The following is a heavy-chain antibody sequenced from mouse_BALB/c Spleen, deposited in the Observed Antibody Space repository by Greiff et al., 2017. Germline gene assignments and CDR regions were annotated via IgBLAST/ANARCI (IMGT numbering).Heavy chain of an antibody. V-gene: IGHV1-4*01. CDR3: ARDYGSSYYFDY. Sequence: LVESGAELARPGASVKMSCKASGYTFTSYTMHWVKQRPGQGLEWIGYINPSSGYTNYNQKFKDKATLTADKSSSTAYMQLSSLTSEDSAVYYCARDYGSSYYFDYWGQGTTLTVSS. J-gene: IGHJ2*01. CDR2: INPSSGYT. D-gene: IGHD1-1*01. CDR1: GYTFTSYT.